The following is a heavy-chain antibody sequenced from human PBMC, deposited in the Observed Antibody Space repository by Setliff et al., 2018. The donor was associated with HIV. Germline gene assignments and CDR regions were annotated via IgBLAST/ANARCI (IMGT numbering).Heavy chain of an antibody. CDR2: VYYSGST. D-gene: IGHD5-18*01. V-gene: IGHV4-39*07. CDR3: ARDRGRRGQLWLHFDY. Sequence: SETLSLTCTVSGGSMSSSSYYWGWIRQPPGKGLEWSGSVYYSGSTYYNPSLKSRATISLDTSNNQFSLKLISVTAADTAVYYCARDRGRRGQLWLHFDYWGQGTLVTVSS. CDR1: GGSMSSSSYY. J-gene: IGHJ4*02.